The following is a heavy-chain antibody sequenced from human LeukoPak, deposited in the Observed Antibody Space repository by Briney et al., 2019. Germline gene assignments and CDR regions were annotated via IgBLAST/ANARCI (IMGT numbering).Heavy chain of an antibody. CDR1: GYTFTGYY. Sequence: GASVKVSCKASGYTFTGYYMHWVRQAPGQGLEWMGWINPNSGGTNYAQKFQGRVTMTRDTSISTAYMELSRLRSDDTALYYCAREAPRYCSSTSCSDYWGQGTLVTVSS. D-gene: IGHD2-2*01. V-gene: IGHV1-2*02. CDR2: INPNSGGT. CDR3: AREAPRYCSSTSCSDY. J-gene: IGHJ4*02.